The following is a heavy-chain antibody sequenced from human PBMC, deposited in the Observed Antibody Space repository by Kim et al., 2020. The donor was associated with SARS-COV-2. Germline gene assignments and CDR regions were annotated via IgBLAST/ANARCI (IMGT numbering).Heavy chain of an antibody. V-gene: IGHV4-59*01. CDR3: ARCMATIDGMDV. D-gene: IGHD5-12*01. J-gene: IGHJ6*02. Sequence: SNPPLKSQVTISVETSKNPFSLKLSSVTAADTAVYYCARCMATIDGMDVWGQGTTVTVSS.